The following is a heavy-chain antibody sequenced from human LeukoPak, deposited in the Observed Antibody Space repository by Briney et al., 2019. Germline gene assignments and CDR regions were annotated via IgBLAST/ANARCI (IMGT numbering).Heavy chain of an antibody. CDR3: ARHYSSATSCFDY. V-gene: IGHV4-39*01. D-gene: IGHD2-2*01. J-gene: IGHJ4*02. CDR1: GVSISSTNYY. Sequence: SETLSLTCTVSGVSISSTNYYWGWLRQPPGKGLEWIGSTYYSGSTYYNPSRKSRVTISVDTSRNQFSLKLSPVTAADTAVYYCARHYSSATSCFDYWGQGTLVAVSS. CDR2: TYYSGST.